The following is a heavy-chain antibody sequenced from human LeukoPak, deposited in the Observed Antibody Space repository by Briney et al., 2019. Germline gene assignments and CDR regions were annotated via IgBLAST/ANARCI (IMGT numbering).Heavy chain of an antibody. J-gene: IGHJ4*02. Sequence: PGGSLRLSCAASGFTFSSYAMSWVRQAPGKGLEWVSGISGSGGSTYYADSVKGRFTISRDNSKNTLYLQMNSLRAEDTAVYYCAKDQGSSWYLFDYWGQGTLVTVSS. CDR2: ISGSGGST. CDR1: GFTFSSYA. V-gene: IGHV3-23*01. D-gene: IGHD6-13*01. CDR3: AKDQGSSWYLFDY.